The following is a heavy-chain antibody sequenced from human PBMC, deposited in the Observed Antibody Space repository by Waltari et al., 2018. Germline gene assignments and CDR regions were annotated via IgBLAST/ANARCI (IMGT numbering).Heavy chain of an antibody. CDR2: INHSGST. V-gene: IGHV4-34*01. CDR1: GGSFSGYY. Sequence: QVQLQQWGAGLLKPSETLSLTCAVYGGSFSGYYWSWIRQPPGKGLEWIGEINHSGSTNYNPSLKSRVTISVDTSKNQFSLKLSSVTAADTAVYYCARKVHNYYDSSGYIGFDYWGQGTLVTVSS. J-gene: IGHJ4*02. CDR3: ARKVHNYYDSSGYIGFDY. D-gene: IGHD3-22*01.